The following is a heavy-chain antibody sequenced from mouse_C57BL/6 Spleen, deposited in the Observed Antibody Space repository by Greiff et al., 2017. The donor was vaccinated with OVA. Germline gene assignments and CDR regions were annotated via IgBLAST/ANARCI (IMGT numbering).Heavy chain of an antibody. CDR1: GYSITSGYY. V-gene: IGHV3-6*01. CDR3: ARGLRGNFDV. J-gene: IGHJ1*03. D-gene: IGHD2-2*01. CDR2: ISYDGSN. Sequence: EVQRVESGPGLVKPSQSLSLTCSVTGYSITSGYYWNWIRQFPGNKLEWMGYISYDGSNNYNPSLKNRISITRDTSKNQFFLKLNSVTTEDTATYYCARGLRGNFDVWGTGTTVTVSS.